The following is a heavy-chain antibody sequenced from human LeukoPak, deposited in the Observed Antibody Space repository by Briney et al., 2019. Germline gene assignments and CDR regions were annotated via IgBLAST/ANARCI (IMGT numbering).Heavy chain of an antibody. D-gene: IGHD3-10*01. Sequence: ASVTVSCKASGYTFTGYYMHWVRQAPGQGLEWMGWINPNSGGTNYAQKFQGRVTITADESTSTAYMELSSLRSEDTAVYYCPGDTMVRGANPYYYYYYMDVWGKGTTVTISS. J-gene: IGHJ6*03. CDR2: INPNSGGT. V-gene: IGHV1-2*02. CDR3: PGDTMVRGANPYYYYYYMDV. CDR1: GYTFTGYY.